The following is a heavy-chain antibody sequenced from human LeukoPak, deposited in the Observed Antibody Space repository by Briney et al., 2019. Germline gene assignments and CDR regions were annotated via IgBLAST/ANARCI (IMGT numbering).Heavy chain of an antibody. V-gene: IGHV3-23*01. CDR2: ISGSGGST. J-gene: IGHJ5*02. CDR1: GFTFSSYA. Sequence: GGSLRLSCAASGFTFSSYAMSWVRQAPGKGLGWVSAISGSGGSTYYADSVKGRFTISRDNSKNTLYLQMNSLRAEDTAVYYCAKFKRTFYCGGDCPNWFDPWGQGTLVTVSS. D-gene: IGHD2-21*02. CDR3: AKFKRTFYCGGDCPNWFDP.